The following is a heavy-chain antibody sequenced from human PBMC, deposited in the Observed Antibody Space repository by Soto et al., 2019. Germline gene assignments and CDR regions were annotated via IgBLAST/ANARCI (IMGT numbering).Heavy chain of an antibody. J-gene: IGHJ4*02. D-gene: IGHD1-7*01. CDR1: GFPFSTYA. CDR2: ISANGQGI. CDR3: AKDRNYPRDQFHY. Sequence: GGSLRLSCAASGFPFSTYALSWVRQAQGKGLEWVSAISANGQGIYYADSVRGRFTISRDNSKNTIFLHMDSLRAEDTAVYYCAKDRNYPRDQFHYWGQGTLVTVSS. V-gene: IGHV3-23*01.